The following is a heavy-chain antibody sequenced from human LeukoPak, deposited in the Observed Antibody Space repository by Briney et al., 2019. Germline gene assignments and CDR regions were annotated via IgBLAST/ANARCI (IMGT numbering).Heavy chain of an antibody. J-gene: IGHJ4*02. CDR2: ISSNGGST. V-gene: IGHV3-64*01. CDR3: ARGPYCGGDCYSFYYFDY. Sequence: SGGSLRLSCAAYGFTFSSYAMHWVRQAPGKGLEYVSVISSNGGSTYYANSVKGRFTISRDNSKNTLYLQMGSLRAEDMAVYYCARGPYCGGDCYSFYYFDYSGQGTLVTVSS. D-gene: IGHD2-21*02. CDR1: GFTFSSYA.